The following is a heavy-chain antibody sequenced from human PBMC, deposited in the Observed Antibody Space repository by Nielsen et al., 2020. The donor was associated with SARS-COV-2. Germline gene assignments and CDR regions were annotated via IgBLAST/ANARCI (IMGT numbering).Heavy chain of an antibody. Sequence: WVRQAPGQGLEWMGGIIPIFGTANYAQKFQGRVTITADESTSTAYMGLSSLRSEDTAVYYCARDADYYDSSGYRDYFDYWGQGTLVTVSS. J-gene: IGHJ4*02. V-gene: IGHV1-69*01. CDR3: ARDADYYDSSGYRDYFDY. CDR2: IIPIFGTA. D-gene: IGHD3-22*01.